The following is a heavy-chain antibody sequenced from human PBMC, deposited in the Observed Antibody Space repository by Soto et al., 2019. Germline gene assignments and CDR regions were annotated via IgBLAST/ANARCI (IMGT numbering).Heavy chain of an antibody. V-gene: IGHV4-34*01. D-gene: IGHD3-16*01. J-gene: IGHJ6*02. CDR2: INHSGST. CDR1: GGSFSGYY. CDR3: ARGTFGYVDYYYYYGMDV. Sequence: SETLSLTCAVYGGSFSGYYWSWIRQPPGKGLEWIGEINHSGSTNYNPSLKSRVTISVDTSKNQCSLKLSSVTAADTAVYYCARGTFGYVDYYYYYGMDVWGQGTTVTVSS.